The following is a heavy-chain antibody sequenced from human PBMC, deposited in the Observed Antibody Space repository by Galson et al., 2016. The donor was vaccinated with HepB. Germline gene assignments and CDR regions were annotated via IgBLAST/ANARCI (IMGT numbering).Heavy chain of an antibody. V-gene: IGHV3-21*01. CDR2: ISSSSAFI. CDR1: GFPFSRYG. Sequence: SLRLSCAASGFPFSRYGMNWVRQAPGKGLEWVLSISSSSAFIYYADSLKGRFTISRDNAKDSLYLQINSLRGEDTAVYYCARDRGYSGYGAYNWFDPWGQGTLVTVSS. CDR3: ARDRGYSGYGAYNWFDP. J-gene: IGHJ5*02. D-gene: IGHD5-12*01.